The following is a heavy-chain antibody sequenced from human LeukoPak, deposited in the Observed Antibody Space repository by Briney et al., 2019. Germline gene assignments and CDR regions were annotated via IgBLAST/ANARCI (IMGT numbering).Heavy chain of an antibody. Sequence: GGSLRLSCAASGFTVSSNYMSWVRQAPGKGLEWVSVIYSGGSTYYADSVKGRFTISRDNSKNTLYLQMNSLRDEDTAVYYCAKDRLIVVTPAATGSDYWGQGTLVTVSS. D-gene: IGHD2-2*01. J-gene: IGHJ4*02. CDR1: GFTVSSNY. CDR3: AKDRLIVVTPAATGSDY. V-gene: IGHV3-53*01. CDR2: IYSGGST.